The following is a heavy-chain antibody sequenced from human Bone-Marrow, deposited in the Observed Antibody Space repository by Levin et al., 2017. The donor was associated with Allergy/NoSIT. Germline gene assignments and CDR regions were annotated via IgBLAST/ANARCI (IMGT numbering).Heavy chain of an antibody. V-gene: IGHV3-23*01. J-gene: IGHJ4*02. Sequence: PGGSLRLSCTASGFKFDKYAMNWVRQAPGKGLEWVSVISGSGGSTFYADSVRGRFSVSRDNSKNTVYLEMKSLRVDDTAMYYCAKEMTVIGAAGNFDHWGQGTLVSVSA. D-gene: IGHD6-13*01. CDR2: ISGSGGST. CDR1: GFKFDKYA. CDR3: AKEMTVIGAAGNFDH.